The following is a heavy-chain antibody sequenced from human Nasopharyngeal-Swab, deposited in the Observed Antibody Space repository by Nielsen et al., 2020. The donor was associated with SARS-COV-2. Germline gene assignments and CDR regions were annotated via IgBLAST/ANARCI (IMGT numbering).Heavy chain of an antibody. D-gene: IGHD3-16*01. CDR3: ARDLGAAQGYYFDY. CDR1: GFTFSNYG. V-gene: IGHV3-48*02. Sequence: GESLKISCAASGFTFSNYGMNWVRQAPGKGLEWVSYISSSRSTIYYADSVKGRFTISRDNAKNSLYLQMNSLRDEDTAVYYCARDLGAAQGYYFDYWGQGTLVTVSS. CDR2: ISSSRSTI. J-gene: IGHJ4*02.